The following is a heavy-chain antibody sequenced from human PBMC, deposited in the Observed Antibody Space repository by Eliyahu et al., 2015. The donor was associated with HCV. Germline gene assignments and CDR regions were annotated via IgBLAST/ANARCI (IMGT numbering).Heavy chain of an antibody. Sequence: QVQLQESGPGLVKPSETLSLTCTVSGGSISSYYWSWIRQPPGKGLEWIGYIYYSGSTNYNPPLKSRVTISVDTSKNQFSLKLSSVTAADTAVYYCARDSLLRFLEWSGGMDVWGQGTTVTVSS. V-gene: IGHV4-59*01. CDR1: GGSISSYY. CDR3: ARDSLLRFLEWSGGMDV. J-gene: IGHJ6*02. CDR2: IYYSGST. D-gene: IGHD3-3*01.